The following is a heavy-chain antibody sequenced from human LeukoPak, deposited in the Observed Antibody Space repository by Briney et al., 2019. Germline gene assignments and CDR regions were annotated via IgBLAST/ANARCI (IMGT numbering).Heavy chain of an antibody. CDR1: GFTFSGYE. D-gene: IGHD3/OR15-3a*01. CDR3: AKRGVVIRVILVGFHKEAYYFES. Sequence: PGGSLRLSCAASGFTFSGYEMNWVRQAPGKGLEWVSYISSTGGTMYYADSVKGRFTISRDNAKNSLFLQMNSLRAEDTAVYFCAKRGVVIRVILVGFHKEAYYFESWGQGALVTVSS. CDR2: ISSTGGTM. J-gene: IGHJ4*02. V-gene: IGHV3-48*03.